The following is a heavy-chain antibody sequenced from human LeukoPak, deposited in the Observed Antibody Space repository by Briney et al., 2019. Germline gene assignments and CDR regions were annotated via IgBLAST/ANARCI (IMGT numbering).Heavy chain of an antibody. V-gene: IGHV1-69*01. J-gene: IGHJ6*04. CDR3: ARGPVITMVRGVKYYYYYGMDV. Sequence: SVKVSCKASGGTFSSYAISWVRQAPGQGFEWMGGIIPIFGTANYAQKFQGRVTITADESTSTAYMELSSLRSEDTAVYYCARGPVITMVRGVKYYYYYGMDVWGKGTTVTVSS. D-gene: IGHD3-10*01. CDR1: GGTFSSYA. CDR2: IIPIFGTA.